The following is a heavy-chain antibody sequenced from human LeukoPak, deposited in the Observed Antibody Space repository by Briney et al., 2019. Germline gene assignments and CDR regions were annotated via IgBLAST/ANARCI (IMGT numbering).Heavy chain of an antibody. CDR1: GFTVTNYA. V-gene: IGHV3-23*01. D-gene: IGHD3-9*01. CDR3: AKWGDYDILTGYYDPDY. Sequence: GASLRLSCAASGFTVTNYAMYWVRQAPGKGLEWVSAISGRDDSTYYADSVKGRFTISRDTSKNTLFLQMNSLRAEDTAVYYCAKWGDYDILTGYYDPDYWGQGTLVTVSS. CDR2: ISGRDDST. J-gene: IGHJ4*02.